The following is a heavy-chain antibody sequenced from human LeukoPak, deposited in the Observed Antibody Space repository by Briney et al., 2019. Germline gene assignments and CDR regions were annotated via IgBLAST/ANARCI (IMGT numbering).Heavy chain of an antibody. J-gene: IGHJ4*02. V-gene: IGHV4-59*01. CDR1: GGSISSYN. CDR2: IYYSGST. D-gene: IGHD5-18*01. Sequence: SETLSLTCTVSGGSISSYNWSWIRQPPGKGLEWIGYIYYSGSTNYNPSLKSRVTISVDTSKNQFSLKLSSVTAADTAVYYCASNALDTAMVNYWGQGTLVTVSS. CDR3: ASNALDTAMVNY.